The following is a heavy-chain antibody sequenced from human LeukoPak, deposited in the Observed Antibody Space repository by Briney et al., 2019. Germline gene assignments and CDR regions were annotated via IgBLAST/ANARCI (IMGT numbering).Heavy chain of an antibody. CDR2: IYHSGST. V-gene: IGHV4-30-2*01. D-gene: IGHD1-26*01. J-gene: IGHJ3*02. CDR1: GGSISSGGYS. CDR3: ARAGSRATNDAFDI. Sequence: KPSLTLSLTCAVSGGSISSGGYSWSWIRQPPGKGLEWIGYIYHSGSTYYNPSLKSRVTISVDRSKNQFSLKLSSVTAADTAVYYCARAGSRATNDAFDIWGQGTMVTVSS.